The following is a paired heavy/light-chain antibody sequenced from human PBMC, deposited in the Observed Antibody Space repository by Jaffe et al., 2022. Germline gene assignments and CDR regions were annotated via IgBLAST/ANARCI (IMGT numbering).Heavy chain of an antibody. D-gene: IGHD3-9*01. V-gene: IGHV7-4-1*02. J-gene: IGHJ4*02. CDR3: ARDRARYYDILTGYYNRDYFDY. Sequence: QVQLVQSGSELKKPGASVKVSCKASGYTFTSYAMNWVRQAPGQGLEWMGWINTNTGNPTYAQGFTGRFVFSLDTSVSTAYLQISSLKAEDTAVYYCARDRARYYDILTGYYNRDYFDYWGQGTLVTVSS. CDR1: GYTFTSYA. CDR2: INTNTGNP.
Light chain of an antibody. V-gene: IGLV2-23*03. J-gene: IGLJ2*01. CDR3: CSYAGSSTFAVV. Sequence: QSALTQPASVSGSPGQSITISCTGTSSDVGSYNLVSWYQQHPGKAPKLMIYEGSKRPSGVSNRFSGSKSGNTASLTISGLQAEDEADYYCCSYAGSSTFAVVFGGGTKLTVL. CDR2: EGS. CDR1: SSDVGSYNL.